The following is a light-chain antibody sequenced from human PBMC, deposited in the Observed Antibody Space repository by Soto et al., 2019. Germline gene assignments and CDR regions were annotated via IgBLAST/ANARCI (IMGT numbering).Light chain of an antibody. V-gene: IGKV3-20*01. Sequence: EIVLTQSPGTLSLSPGERATLSCRASQRVSSSYLAWYQQKPGQPPRLLIYGASNRATGIPDRFSGSGSGTDFTLTISRLEPEDFVVYYCQQYGSSPRTFGQGTKVEIK. CDR1: QRVSSSY. CDR3: QQYGSSPRT. J-gene: IGKJ1*01. CDR2: GAS.